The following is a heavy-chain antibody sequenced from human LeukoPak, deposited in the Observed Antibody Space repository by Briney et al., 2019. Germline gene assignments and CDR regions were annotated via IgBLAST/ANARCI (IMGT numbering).Heavy chain of an antibody. D-gene: IGHD3-10*01. CDR3: AKDPYDYGSGSYSDY. V-gene: IGHV3-23*01. CDR2: ISGSGGST. CDR1: GFTFSSYA. J-gene: IGHJ4*02. Sequence: GGSLRLSCAASGFTFSSYAMSWVRQAPGKGLEWVSAISGSGGSTYYADSVKGRFTISRDNSKNTLYLQMNSLRAEDTAVYYCAKDPYDYGSGSYSDYWRQGTLVTVSS.